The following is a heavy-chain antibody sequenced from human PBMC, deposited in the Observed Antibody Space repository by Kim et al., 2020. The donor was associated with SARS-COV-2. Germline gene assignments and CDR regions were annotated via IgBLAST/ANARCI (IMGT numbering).Heavy chain of an antibody. J-gene: IGHJ4*02. CDR1: GFTFSSFA. D-gene: IGHD6-19*01. CDR3: AKRPGRPVDGPFDH. V-gene: IGHV3-23*01. CDR2: ISTSGDST. Sequence: GGSLRLSCAASGFTFSSFAMSWVRQAPGKGLEWVSSISTSGDSTYYADSVMGRFTVSRDNSKNTLFLQMNSLRAEDTAVYYCAKRPGRPVDGPFDHWGQGTLVTVSS.